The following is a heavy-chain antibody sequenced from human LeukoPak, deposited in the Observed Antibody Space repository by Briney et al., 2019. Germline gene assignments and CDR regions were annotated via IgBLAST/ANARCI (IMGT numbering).Heavy chain of an antibody. Sequence: PGGSLRLSCAASGFTVSSNYMSWVRQAPGKGLEWVSVSYSGGSTYYADSVKGRFTISRDNSKNTLYLQMNSLRAEDTAVYYCARDLGFSGYGYWGQGTLVTVSS. CDR3: ARDLGFSGYGY. CDR1: GFTVSSNY. V-gene: IGHV3-53*01. J-gene: IGHJ4*02. CDR2: SYSGGST. D-gene: IGHD3-22*01.